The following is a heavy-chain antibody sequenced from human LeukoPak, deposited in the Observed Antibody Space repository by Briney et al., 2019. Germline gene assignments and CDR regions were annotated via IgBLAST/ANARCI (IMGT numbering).Heavy chain of an antibody. V-gene: IGHV3-9*02. J-gene: IGHJ6*02. Sequence: GGSLRLSCAASGFTSDDYAMHWVRQAPGKGLEWVSGISWNSGSIGYADSVKGRFTISRDNAKNSLYLQMNSLRAEDTALYYCAQDTGVAGVSGMDVWGQGTTVTVSS. D-gene: IGHD6-19*01. CDR3: AQDTGVAGVSGMDV. CDR2: ISWNSGSI. CDR1: GFTSDDYA.